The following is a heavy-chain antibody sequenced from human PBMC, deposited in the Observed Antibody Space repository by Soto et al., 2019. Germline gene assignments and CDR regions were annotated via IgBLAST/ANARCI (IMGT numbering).Heavy chain of an antibody. D-gene: IGHD6-19*01. J-gene: IGHJ5*02. CDR2: MNPSTGNT. Sequence: QVQLVQSGAEVKKPGASVKVSCKASGYTFTSYDIIWVRQATGQGLEWMGWMNPSTGNTDSAEKCQRRLTMARNASISPVYMELSSLSFEDPAVYYCARGRIIVAGGFDPWGQGTLVTVSS. V-gene: IGHV1-8*01. CDR1: GYTFTSYD. CDR3: ARGRIIVAGGFDP.